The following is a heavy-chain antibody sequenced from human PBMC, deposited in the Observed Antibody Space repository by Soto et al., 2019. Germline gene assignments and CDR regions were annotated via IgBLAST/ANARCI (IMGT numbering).Heavy chain of an antibody. V-gene: IGHV4-34*01. CDR1: GGSFSGYY. CDR3: ARTIRGIIISNYYYRGMDV. CDR2: INHSGST. D-gene: IGHD3-10*01. J-gene: IGHJ6*02. Sequence: SETLSLTCAVYGGSFSGYYWSWIRQSPGKGLEWIGEINHSGSTNLNPPLESRITISVDTSNNQFSLRLGSVAAADTAVYYCARTIRGIIISNYYYRGMDVWGQGTTVTVSS.